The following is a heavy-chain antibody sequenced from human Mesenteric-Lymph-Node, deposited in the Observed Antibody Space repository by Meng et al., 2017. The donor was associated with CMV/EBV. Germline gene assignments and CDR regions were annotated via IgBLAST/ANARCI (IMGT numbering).Heavy chain of an antibody. CDR3: ARVDYDFWGGYYSYFDS. V-gene: IGHV3-73*01. CDR2: IRSKANSYAT. J-gene: IGHJ4*02. CDR1: GFTFSGSA. D-gene: IGHD3-3*01. Sequence: GGSLRLSCAASGFTFSGSAMHWVRQASGKGLEWVGRIRSKANSYATDYAESMKGRFTISRDDSKNTAFLQMNSLKTEDTAVYYCARVDYDFWGGYYSYFDSWGQGTLVTVSS.